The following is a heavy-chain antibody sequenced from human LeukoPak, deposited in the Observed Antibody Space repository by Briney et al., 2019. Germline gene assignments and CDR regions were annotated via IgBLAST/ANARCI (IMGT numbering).Heavy chain of an antibody. Sequence: PSETLSLTCAVYGGSFSGYYWSWIRQPPGKGLEWIGEINHSGSTNYNPSLKSRVTISVDTSKNQFSLKLSSVTAADTAVYYCARHPAGVATVLDYWGQGTLVTVSS. V-gene: IGHV4-34*01. CDR2: INHSGST. CDR1: GGSFSGYY. J-gene: IGHJ4*02. D-gene: IGHD5-12*01. CDR3: ARHPAGVATVLDY.